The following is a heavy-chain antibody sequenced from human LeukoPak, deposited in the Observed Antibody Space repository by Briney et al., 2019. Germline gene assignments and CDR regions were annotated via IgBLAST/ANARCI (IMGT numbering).Heavy chain of an antibody. D-gene: IGHD3-10*01. Sequence: SETLSLTCTVSGGSISSYYWSWIRQPAGEGLEWIVRIYTSGSTNYNPSLKSRVTMSVDTSKNQFSLKLSSVTAADTAVYYCAREERFGELLYDAFDIWGQGTMVTVSS. V-gene: IGHV4-4*07. CDR3: AREERFGELLYDAFDI. CDR2: IYTSGST. CDR1: GGSISSYY. J-gene: IGHJ3*02.